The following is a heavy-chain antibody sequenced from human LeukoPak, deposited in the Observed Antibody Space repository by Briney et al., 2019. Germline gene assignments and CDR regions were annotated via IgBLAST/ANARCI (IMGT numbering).Heavy chain of an antibody. CDR3: AKHDYGDPVGNFDY. CDR1: GFTVSSNY. J-gene: IGHJ4*02. CDR2: IYSGGST. V-gene: IGHV3-53*01. Sequence: GRSLRLSCAASGFTVSSNYMSWVRQAPGKGLEWVSVIYSGGSTYYADSVKGRFTISRDNSKNTLSLQMNSLRAEDTAMYYCAKHDYGDPVGNFDYWGQGTLVTVSS. D-gene: IGHD4-17*01.